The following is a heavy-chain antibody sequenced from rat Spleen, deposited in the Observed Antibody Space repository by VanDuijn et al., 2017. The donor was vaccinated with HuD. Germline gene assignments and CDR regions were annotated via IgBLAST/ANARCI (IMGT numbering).Heavy chain of an antibody. J-gene: IGHJ2*01. CDR2: IWSGGTT. Sequence: QVQLKESGPGLVQPSETLSLTCNVSGFSLTSYSVSWVRQPPGKGLEWMGIIWSGGTTTYNSLLKSRLSISRDTSKSQVFLKMNSLQTEDTAMYFCARGSADYWGQGVMVTVSS. CDR1: GFSLTSYS. V-gene: IGHV2-15*01. CDR3: ARGSADY.